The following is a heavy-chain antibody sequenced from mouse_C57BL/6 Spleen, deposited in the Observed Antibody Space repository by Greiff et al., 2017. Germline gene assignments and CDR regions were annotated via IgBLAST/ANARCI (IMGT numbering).Heavy chain of an antibody. Sequence: QVQLQQSGPELVKPGASVKISCKASGYAFSSSWMNWVKQRPGKGLEWIGRIYPGDGDTNYNGKFKGKATLTADNSSSTAYMQLSSLTSEDSAVYFCASYDYDGGYWGQGTTLTVSS. CDR2: IYPGDGDT. CDR3: ASYDYDGGY. CDR1: GYAFSSSW. D-gene: IGHD2-4*01. V-gene: IGHV1-82*01. J-gene: IGHJ2*01.